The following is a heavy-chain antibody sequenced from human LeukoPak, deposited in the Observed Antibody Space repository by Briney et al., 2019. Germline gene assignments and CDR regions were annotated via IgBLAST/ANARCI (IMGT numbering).Heavy chain of an antibody. Sequence: SETLSLTCAVYGGSFSAYYWSWIRQPPGKGLEWIGEINHSGSTNYNPSLKSRVTISVDKSKDQFSLRLSSVTAADTAVYYCARHGVPIFDYWGQGTLVTVSS. CDR2: INHSGST. CDR1: GGSFSAYY. D-gene: IGHD3-3*01. CDR3: ARHGVPIFDY. V-gene: IGHV4-34*01. J-gene: IGHJ4*02.